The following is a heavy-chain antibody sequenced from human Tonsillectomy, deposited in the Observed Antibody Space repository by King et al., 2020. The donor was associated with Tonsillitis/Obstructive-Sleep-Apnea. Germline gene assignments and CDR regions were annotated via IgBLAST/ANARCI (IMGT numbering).Heavy chain of an antibody. CDR2: XNAGNGNT. V-gene: IGHV1-3*01. D-gene: IGHD2-15*01. J-gene: IGHJ4*02. Sequence: VQXVQSGAXVKKPGASVKVSCKASGYTFTSYAMHWVRQAPGQRLEWMGWXNAGNGNTKYSQKFQGRVTITRDTSASTAYMELSSLRSEDTAVYYCAREVVVAARGGPYFFDYWGRGTLVTVSS. CDR1: GYTFTSYA. CDR3: AREVVVAARGGPYFFDY.